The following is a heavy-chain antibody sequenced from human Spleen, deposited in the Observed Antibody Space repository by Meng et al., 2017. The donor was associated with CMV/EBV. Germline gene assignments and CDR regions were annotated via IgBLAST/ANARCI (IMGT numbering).Heavy chain of an antibody. CDR1: GFTFSYYA. D-gene: IGHD2-21*01. CDR2: ISYDGSNK. J-gene: IGHJ5*02. Sequence: LSCAASGFTFSYYAMSWVRQAPGKGLEWVAAISYDGSNKCYADSVKGRFTISRDNSRNTVYLQMNSLRAEDTAVYYCARGVSNRFDPWGQGTLVTVSS. V-gene: IGHV3-30-3*01. CDR3: ARGVSNRFDP.